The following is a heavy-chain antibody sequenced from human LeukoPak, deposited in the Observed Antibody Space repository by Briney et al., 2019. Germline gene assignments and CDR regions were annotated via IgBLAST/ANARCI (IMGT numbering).Heavy chain of an antibody. J-gene: IGHJ5*02. CDR3: ARVQWFGELFWFDP. V-gene: IGHV3-48*01. D-gene: IGHD3-10*01. Sequence: GGSLRLPCAASGFTFSSYSMNWVRQAPGKGLEWVSYISSSSSTIYYADSVKGRFTISRDNAKNSLYLQMNSLRAEDTAVYYCARVQWFGELFWFDPWGQGTLVTVSS. CDR2: ISSSSSTI. CDR1: GFTFSSYS.